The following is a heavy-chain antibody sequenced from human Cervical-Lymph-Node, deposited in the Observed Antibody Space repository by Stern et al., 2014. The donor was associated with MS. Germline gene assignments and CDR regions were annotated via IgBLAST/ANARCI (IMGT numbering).Heavy chain of an antibody. V-gene: IGHV3-30*18. CDR2: VSYDGSNK. CDR1: GFPFNSYN. CDR3: AKDWIDYGGLYGMDV. J-gene: IGHJ6*02. Sequence: QEHLVESGAGVVQPGGSLRLSCATSGFPFNSYNMPWVRQAPGKGLEWVALVSYDGSNKYYADSVKGRFTLSRDDSRNTLYLQMSSLRPEDTAIYYCAKDWIDYGGLYGMDVWGQGTKVTVSS. D-gene: IGHD4-23*01.